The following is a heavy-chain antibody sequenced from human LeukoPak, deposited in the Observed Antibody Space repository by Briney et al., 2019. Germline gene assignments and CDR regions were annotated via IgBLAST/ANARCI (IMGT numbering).Heavy chain of an antibody. Sequence: SETLSLTCTVSGGAINSYYWRWIRQPPGKGLEWIGYIYHRGSTNYNSSLKSRVSISVDTSKNQFYLKLTSVTAADTAVYYCARLDSGYGKYYFDYWGRGTLVTVSS. V-gene: IGHV4-59*08. CDR2: IYHRGST. J-gene: IGHJ4*02. D-gene: IGHD5-12*01. CDR3: ARLDSGYGKYYFDY. CDR1: GGAINSYY.